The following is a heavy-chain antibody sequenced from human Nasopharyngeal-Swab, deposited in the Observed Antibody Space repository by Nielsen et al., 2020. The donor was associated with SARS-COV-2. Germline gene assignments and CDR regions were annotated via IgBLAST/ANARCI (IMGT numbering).Heavy chain of an antibody. CDR2: INPNSGGT. CDR3: ARDLVYSYYYYGMDV. D-gene: IGHD2-15*01. Sequence: ASVKLSCKASGYTFTGYYMHWVRQAPGQGLEWMGWINPNSGGTNYAQKFQGWVTMTRDTSISTAYMELSRLRSDDTAVYYCARDLVYSYYYYGMDVWGQGTTVTVSS. J-gene: IGHJ6*02. V-gene: IGHV1-2*04. CDR1: GYTFTGYY.